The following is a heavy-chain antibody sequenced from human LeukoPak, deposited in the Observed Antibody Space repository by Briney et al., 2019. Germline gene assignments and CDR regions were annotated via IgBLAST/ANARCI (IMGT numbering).Heavy chain of an antibody. CDR2: FDPEDGET. D-gene: IGHD1-26*01. CDR1: GYTLTELS. J-gene: IGHJ4*02. Sequence: ASVKVSCEVSGYTLTELSMHWVRQAPGKGLEWMGGFDPEDGETIYAQKFQGRVTMTEDTSTDTAYMELSSLRSEDTAVYYCATVQRRWELLTQSGDYYFDYWGQGTLVTVSS. V-gene: IGHV1-24*01. CDR3: ATVQRRWELLTQSGDYYFDY.